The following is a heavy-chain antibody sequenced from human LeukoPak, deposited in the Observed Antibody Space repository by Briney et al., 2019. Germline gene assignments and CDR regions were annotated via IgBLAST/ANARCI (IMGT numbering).Heavy chain of an antibody. J-gene: IGHJ4*02. CDR3: ASTISCLL. CDR1: GLTFSSHR. V-gene: IGHV3-74*01. D-gene: IGHD2-15*01. CDR2: IKSDGIST. Sequence: GGSLRRSCAASGLTFSSHRMHWVRQAPGKGLVWVSHIKSDGISTSYADSVKGRFTISRDNAKNTLYLQMNSLRAEDTAVYYCASTISCLLWGQGTLVTVSS.